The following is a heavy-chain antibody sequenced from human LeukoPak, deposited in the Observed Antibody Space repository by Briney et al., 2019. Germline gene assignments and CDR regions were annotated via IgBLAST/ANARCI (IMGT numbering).Heavy chain of an antibody. CDR1: GYTLTELS. Sequence: AASVKVSCKVSGYTLTELSMQWVRQAPGKGLEWMGGFDPEDGETIYAQKFQGRVTMTEDTSTDTAYMELSSLRSEDTAVYYCATVLPQANDFWSGYPNFDYWGRGTLVTVSS. D-gene: IGHD3-3*01. CDR3: ATVLPQANDFWSGYPNFDY. J-gene: IGHJ4*02. V-gene: IGHV1-24*01. CDR2: FDPEDGET.